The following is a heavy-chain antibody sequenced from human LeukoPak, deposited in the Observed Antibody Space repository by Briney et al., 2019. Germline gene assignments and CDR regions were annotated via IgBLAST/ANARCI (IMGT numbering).Heavy chain of an antibody. D-gene: IGHD2-21*02. V-gene: IGHV3-23*01. Sequence: PSETLSLTCAVSGGSISSSNWWSWVRQAPGKGLEWVSAISGSGGSTYYADSVKGRFTISRDNSKNTLYLQMNSLRAEDTAVYYCAKQGPARIPIVVVTAMAHWGQGTLVTVSS. J-gene: IGHJ4*02. CDR2: ISGSGGST. CDR3: AKQGPARIPIVVVTAMAH. CDR1: GGSISSSN.